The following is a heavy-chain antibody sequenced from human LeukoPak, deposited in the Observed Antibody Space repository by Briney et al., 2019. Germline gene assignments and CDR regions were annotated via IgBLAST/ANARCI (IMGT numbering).Heavy chain of an antibody. V-gene: IGHV3-48*04. J-gene: IGHJ4*02. CDR2: ISSGSSSI. CDR3: ARPRYCSGGSCYFDY. Sequence: GGSLRLSCAASGFAFSSYAMNWVRQAPGKGLEWVSYISSGSSSIYYADSVKGRFTISRDNAKNSLYLQMNGLRAEDTAMYYCARPRYCSGGSCYFDYWGQGTLVTVSS. D-gene: IGHD2-15*01. CDR1: GFAFSSYA.